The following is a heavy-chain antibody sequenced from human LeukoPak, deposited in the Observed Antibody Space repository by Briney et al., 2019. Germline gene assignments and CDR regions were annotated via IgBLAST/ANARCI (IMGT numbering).Heavy chain of an antibody. CDR1: GFTFSSYE. J-gene: IGHJ4*02. CDR3: ARPSDGYNLFDY. V-gene: IGHV3-21*01. D-gene: IGHD5-24*01. Sequence: GGSLRLSCAASGFTFSSYEMNWVRQAPGKGLEWVSSISSSSSYIYYADSVKGRFTISRDNAKNSLYLQMNSLRAEDTAVYYCARPSDGYNLFDYWGQGTLVTVSS. CDR2: ISSSSSYI.